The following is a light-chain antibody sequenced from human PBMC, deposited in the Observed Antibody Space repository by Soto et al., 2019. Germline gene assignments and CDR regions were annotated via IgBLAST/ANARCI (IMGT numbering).Light chain of an antibody. Sequence: DIVMTQSPDSLAGSLGERATINCKSSQSVLYSSNNKNYLAWYQQKPGQPPKLLIYWASTRESGVPDRFSGSGSGTDFTLTINSLQAEDVAVYYCQQYYSTPWTFGQGTKVEIK. V-gene: IGKV4-1*01. CDR3: QQYYSTPWT. CDR1: QSVLYSSNNKNY. CDR2: WAS. J-gene: IGKJ1*01.